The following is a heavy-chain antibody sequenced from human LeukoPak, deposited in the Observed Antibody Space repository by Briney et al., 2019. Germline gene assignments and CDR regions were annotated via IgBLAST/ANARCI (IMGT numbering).Heavy chain of an antibody. J-gene: IGHJ4*02. D-gene: IGHD3-22*01. CDR3: AKGSYYDSSGSFYFDY. CDR1: GFTFRSYA. Sequence: GGSLRPSCAASGFTFRSYAMSWVRQAPGEGLGLVSGIYGSGDNTYYADSVKGRFTISRDNSKNTLYVQVNSLGTEDTAAYYCAKGSYYDSSGSFYFDYWGQGTLVTVSS. V-gene: IGHV3-23*01. CDR2: IYGSGDNT.